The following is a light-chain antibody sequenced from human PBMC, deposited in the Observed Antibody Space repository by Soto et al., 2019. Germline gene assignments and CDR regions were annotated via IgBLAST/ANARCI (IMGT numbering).Light chain of an antibody. CDR2: GTS. V-gene: IGKV3-20*01. Sequence: ETVLTQSPGTQSLSPRERATLSCRASQTVTKSYLAWYQQKPGQAPRLLTFGTSSRATGVPDRFSGSGSGTDFTLTISSLEPEDFAVYFCQQSGSSPWTFGHGTKVEIK. J-gene: IGKJ1*01. CDR1: QTVTKSY. CDR3: QQSGSSPWT.